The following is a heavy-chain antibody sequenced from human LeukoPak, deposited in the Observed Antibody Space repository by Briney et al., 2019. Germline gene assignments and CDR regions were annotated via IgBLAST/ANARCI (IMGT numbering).Heavy chain of an antibody. CDR3: ARTFWRVYYTSNPSDFYYYMDV. J-gene: IGHJ6*03. D-gene: IGHD3-3*01. CDR2: TYTSGSS. CDR1: GGSISSYY. Sequence: SETLSLTCSVSGGSISSYYWTWIRQPPGKELEWIGYTYTSGSSNSNPSLKSRVTISVDTSKNQFSLKVSSVTAAGTAVYSCARTFWRVYYTSNPSDFYYYMDVWGKGTTVTFFS. V-gene: IGHV4-4*09.